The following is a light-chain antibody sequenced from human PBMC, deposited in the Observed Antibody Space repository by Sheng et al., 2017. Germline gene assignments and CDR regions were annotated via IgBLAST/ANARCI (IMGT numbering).Light chain of an antibody. CDR1: QSISRS. CDR3: QQYNNWPLT. J-gene: IGKJ4*01. V-gene: IGKV3-15*01. Sequence: EIVLTQSPGTLSLSPGERATLSCRASQSISRSLAWFQQKPGQAPRLLIYDASTRATGIPARFSGSGSGTDFTLTISSLQSEDFAVYYCQQYNNWPLTFGGGTKVELK. CDR2: DAS.